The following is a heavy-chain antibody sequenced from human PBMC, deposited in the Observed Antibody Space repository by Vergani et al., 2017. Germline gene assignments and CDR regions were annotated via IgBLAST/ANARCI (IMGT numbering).Heavy chain of an antibody. CDR1: GFTFSSYG. D-gene: IGHD5-24*01. CDR2: IWYDGSNK. CDR3: AREVKMATIDD. J-gene: IGHJ4*02. V-gene: IGHV3-33*01. Sequence: QVQLVESGGGVVQPGRSLRLSCAASGFTFSSYGMHWVRQAPGKGLEWVAVIWYDGSNKYYADSVKGRFTISRDNSKNTLYLQMNSLRAEDTAVYYCAREVKMATIDDWGQGTLVTVSS.